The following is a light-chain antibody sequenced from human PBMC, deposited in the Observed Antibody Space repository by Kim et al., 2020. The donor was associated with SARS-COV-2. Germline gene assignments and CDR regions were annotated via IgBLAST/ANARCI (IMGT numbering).Light chain of an antibody. CDR3: QQRSNWLPYT. CDR1: QSVSSY. CDR2: DAS. J-gene: IGKJ2*01. V-gene: IGKV3-11*01. Sequence: EIVLTQSPATLSLSPGERATLSCRASQSVSSYLAWYQQKPGQAPRLLIYDASNRATGIPARFSGSGSGTGFTLTISSLEPEDFAVYYCQQRSNWLPYTFGQGTKLEIK.